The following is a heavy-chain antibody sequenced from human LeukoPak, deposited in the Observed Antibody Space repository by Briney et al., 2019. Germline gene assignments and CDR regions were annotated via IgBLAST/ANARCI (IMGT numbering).Heavy chain of an antibody. CDR1: GFIFSTYE. CDR3: AGGSSTSCQYNWFDP. V-gene: IGHV3-66*02. Sequence: GGSLRLSCAASGFIFSTYEMNWVRQGPGKGLECVSVISNDGDTYYADSVKGRFTISRDNSKNTLYLQMNSLRAEDTAVYYCAGGSSTSCQYNWFDPWGQGTLVTVSS. D-gene: IGHD2-2*01. J-gene: IGHJ5*02. CDR2: ISNDGDT.